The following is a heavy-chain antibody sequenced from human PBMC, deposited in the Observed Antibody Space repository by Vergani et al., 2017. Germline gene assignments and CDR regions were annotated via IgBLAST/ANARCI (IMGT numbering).Heavy chain of an antibody. CDR3: AIDTRYCNNPTFLPNNSFDY. J-gene: IGHJ4*02. CDR2: ISSSSSYI. D-gene: IGHD2-8*01. Sequence: EVQLVESGGGLVKPGGSLRLSCAASGFTFSSYSMNWVRQAPGKGLEWVSSISSSSSYIYYADSVKGRFTIARDNAKNSLYLQMNSLRAEDTAVYYCAIDTRYCNNPTFLPNNSFDYWGQGILVTVSS. V-gene: IGHV3-21*01. CDR1: GFTFSSYS.